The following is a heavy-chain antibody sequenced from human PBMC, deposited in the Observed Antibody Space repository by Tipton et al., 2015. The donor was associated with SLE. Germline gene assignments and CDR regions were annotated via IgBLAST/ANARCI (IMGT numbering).Heavy chain of an antibody. CDR3: ARDYYGSGFDAFDI. V-gene: IGHV4-61*01. D-gene: IGHD3-10*01. J-gene: IGHJ3*02. Sequence: TLSLTCTVSGGSISSGSYYWSWIRQPPKQGLEWIGWIYHTGSTDYNPSLKSRVTISVDTSKNQFSLRLSSVTAADTAVYYCARDYYGSGFDAFDIWGQGTMVTASS. CDR1: GGSISSGSYY. CDR2: IYHTGST.